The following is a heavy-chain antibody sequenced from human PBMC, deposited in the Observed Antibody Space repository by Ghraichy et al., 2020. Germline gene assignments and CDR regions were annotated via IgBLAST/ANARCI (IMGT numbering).Heavy chain of an antibody. J-gene: IGHJ4*02. V-gene: IGHV3-7*04. CDR2: IKGDGSDK. D-gene: IGHD3-16*01. Sequence: GGSLRLSCEASGFTFSSHWMTWVRQAPGKGLEWVANIKGDGSDKSYVDSVKGRFAISRDNTKNSLYLQMNSLRADDPAVYYCARGFGTDHWGQGALVTVSS. CDR3: ARGFGTDH. CDR1: GFTFSSHW.